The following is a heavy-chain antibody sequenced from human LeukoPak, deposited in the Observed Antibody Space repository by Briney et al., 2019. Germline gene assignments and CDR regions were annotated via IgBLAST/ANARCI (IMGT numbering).Heavy chain of an antibody. CDR3: TTERWDSSSWNPFDY. CDR1: GFTFSNAW. Sequence: GGALRLFCAASGFTFSNAWVRWVRQAPGEGLEGDGRIKSKSDGGTTDYAAPVKGKFTISRDNSKNTLYLQMNSLKTEDTAVYYCTTERWDSSSWNPFDYWGQGTLVTVSS. J-gene: IGHJ4*02. CDR2: IKSKSDGGTT. V-gene: IGHV3-15*01. D-gene: IGHD6-13*01.